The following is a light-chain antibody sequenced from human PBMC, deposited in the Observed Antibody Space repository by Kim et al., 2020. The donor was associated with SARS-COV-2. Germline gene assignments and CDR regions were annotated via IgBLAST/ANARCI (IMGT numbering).Light chain of an antibody. Sequence: AIQLTQSPSSLPASVGDRVTITCRASHGISNALAWYHQKPGNAPKLLIYDASGLHSGVPSRFSGSGSGTDFTLTISSLQPEDFATYYCQQFNNYPFTFGPGTKVDIK. J-gene: IGKJ3*01. V-gene: IGKV1D-13*01. CDR1: HGISNA. CDR3: QQFNNYPFT. CDR2: DAS.